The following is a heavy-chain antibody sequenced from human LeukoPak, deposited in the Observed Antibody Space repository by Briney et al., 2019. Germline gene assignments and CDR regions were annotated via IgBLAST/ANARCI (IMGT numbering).Heavy chain of an antibody. J-gene: IGHJ4*02. V-gene: IGHV4-34*01. CDR1: GGSFSDYY. CDR3: ARGGRKNSRWDMS. D-gene: IGHD2/OR15-2a*01. Sequence: PSETLSLTCAVYGGSFSDYYWIWIRQPPGKGLEWIGEIFHGGSPNCNPSLKSRVTTSVDTSKNQFSLKLTSVTAADTAMYYCARGGRKNSRWDMSWGQGTLVTVSS. CDR2: IFHGGSP.